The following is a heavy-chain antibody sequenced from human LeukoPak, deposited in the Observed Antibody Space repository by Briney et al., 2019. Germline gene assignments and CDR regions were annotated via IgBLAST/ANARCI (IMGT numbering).Heavy chain of an antibody. D-gene: IGHD4-17*01. V-gene: IGHV3-23*01. CDR2: ISGSGGST. CDR1: GFTFSSYA. Sequence: GGSLRLSCAASGFTFSSYAMSWVRQAPGKGLEWVSAISGSGGSTYYADSAKGRFTISRDNSKNTLYLQMNSLRPEDTAVYYCEKEGSSYTVTVFDYWGQGTLVTVSS. CDR3: EKEGSSYTVTVFDY. J-gene: IGHJ4*02.